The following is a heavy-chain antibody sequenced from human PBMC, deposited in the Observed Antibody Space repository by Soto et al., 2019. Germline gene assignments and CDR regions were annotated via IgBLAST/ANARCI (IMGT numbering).Heavy chain of an antibody. V-gene: IGHV3-74*01. CDR2: INGDGSSI. CDR3: ARGYSGTYRADY. Sequence: EVQLVESGGGLLQPGGSLRLSCAASGFTFSSYWMHWVRQTPGKGLVWVSRINGDGSSISSADSVRDRFTISRDNAKNILYLQMNSLRADDTAVYYCARGYSGTYRADYLGQGTLVTVSS. CDR1: GFTFSSYW. D-gene: IGHD1-26*01. J-gene: IGHJ4*02.